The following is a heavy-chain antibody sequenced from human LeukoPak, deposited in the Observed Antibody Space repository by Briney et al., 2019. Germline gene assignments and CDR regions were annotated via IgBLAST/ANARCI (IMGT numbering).Heavy chain of an antibody. CDR3: ARDRRVQTSWYEKSANNWFDP. Sequence: GASVKVSCKASGYTFTGYYMHWVRQAPGQGLEWMGWINPNTGGTNYAQKFQGRVTMTRDTSISTASMELSRLRSDDTAVYYCARDRRVQTSWYEKSANNWFDPWGQGTLVTVSS. D-gene: IGHD6-13*01. CDR1: GYTFTGYY. J-gene: IGHJ5*02. CDR2: INPNTGGT. V-gene: IGHV1-2*02.